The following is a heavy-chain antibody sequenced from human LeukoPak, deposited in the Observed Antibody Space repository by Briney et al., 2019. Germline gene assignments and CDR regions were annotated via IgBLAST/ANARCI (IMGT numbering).Heavy chain of an antibody. CDR2: TRNKANSYTT. V-gene: IGHV3-72*01. CDR1: GFTFSDHY. J-gene: IGHJ3*01. Sequence: GSLRLSCAASGFTFSDHYMDWVRQAPGKGLEWVGRTRNKANSYTTEYAASVKGRFTISRDDSKNSLYLQMNSLKTEDTAVYFCARVSRTYQGAFDFWGQGTMVTVSS. D-gene: IGHD2-2*01. CDR3: ARVSRTYQGAFDF.